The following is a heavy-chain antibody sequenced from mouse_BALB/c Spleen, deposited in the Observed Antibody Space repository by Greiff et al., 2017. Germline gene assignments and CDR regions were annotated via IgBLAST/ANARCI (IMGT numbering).Heavy chain of an antibody. CDR2: ISSGGGST. D-gene: IGHD1-1*01. Sequence: EVQLVESGGGLVKPGGSLKLSCAASGFAFSSYDMSWVRQTPEKRLEWVAYISSGGGSTYYPDTVKGRFTISRDNAKNTLYLQMSSLKSEDTAMYYCARHGGSRGFAMDYWGQGTSVTVSS. V-gene: IGHV5-12-1*01. J-gene: IGHJ4*01. CDR3: ARHGGSRGFAMDY. CDR1: GFAFSSYD.